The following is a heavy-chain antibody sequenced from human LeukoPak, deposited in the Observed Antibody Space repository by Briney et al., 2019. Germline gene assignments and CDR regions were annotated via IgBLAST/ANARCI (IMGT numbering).Heavy chain of an antibody. CDR1: GGSFSGYC. CDR3: ARSARTPLNYYYYYMDV. J-gene: IGHJ6*03. Sequence: SETLSLTCAVYGGSFSGYCWSWIRQPPGKGLEWIGEINHSGSTNYNPSLKSRVTISVDTSKNQFSLKLSSVTAADTAVYYCARSARTPLNYYYYYMDVWGKGTTVTVSS. CDR2: INHSGST. D-gene: IGHD6-6*01. V-gene: IGHV4-34*01.